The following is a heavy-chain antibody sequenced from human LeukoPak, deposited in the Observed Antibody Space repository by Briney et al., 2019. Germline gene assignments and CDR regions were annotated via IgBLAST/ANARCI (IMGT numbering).Heavy chain of an antibody. CDR1: GFTLNGYW. CDR3: TRVQAGRSGLMDV. V-gene: IGHV3-74*01. J-gene: IGHJ6*02. D-gene: IGHD2-8*02. CDR2: IDPDGSTT. Sequence: GGSLRLSCAASGFTLNGYWMHWVRQAPGEGLVWVSRIDPDGSTTNYAESVKGRFTTPRDNAKNTMYLQMNSLRAEDTALYYCTRVQAGRSGLMDVWGRGTTVTVSS.